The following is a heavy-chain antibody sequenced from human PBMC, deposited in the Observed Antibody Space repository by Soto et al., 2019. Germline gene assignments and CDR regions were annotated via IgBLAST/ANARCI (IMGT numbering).Heavy chain of an antibody. Sequence: QVQLVQSGAEVKKPGSSVKVSCKASGGTFGSYAISWVRQAPGQGLEWMGGIIPIPGTANYAQKFQGRVTIAAADSTSTAYMELSSLRSEDTAVYYCARSQGSSTSLEIYYYYYYGMDVWGQGTTVTVSS. CDR3: ARSQGSSTSLEIYYYYYYGMDV. V-gene: IGHV1-69*01. D-gene: IGHD2-2*01. CDR1: GGTFGSYA. J-gene: IGHJ6*02. CDR2: IIPIPGTA.